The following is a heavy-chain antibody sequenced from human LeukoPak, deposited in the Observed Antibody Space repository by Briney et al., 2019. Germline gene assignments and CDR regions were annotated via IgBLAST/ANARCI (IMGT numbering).Heavy chain of an antibody. CDR3: ARDYRSGAPDFLDS. CDR2: ISSGGDIK. Sequence: GGSLRLSCAASGFTFTTYDMHWVRQAPGKGLEWVAVISSGGDIKIYADSVKGRFTISRDNSKNTLFLEMNSLRVDDAAVYYCARDYRSGAPDFLDSWGQGTLVTVSS. J-gene: IGHJ4*02. V-gene: IGHV3-30-3*01. D-gene: IGHD1-14*01. CDR1: GFTFTTYD.